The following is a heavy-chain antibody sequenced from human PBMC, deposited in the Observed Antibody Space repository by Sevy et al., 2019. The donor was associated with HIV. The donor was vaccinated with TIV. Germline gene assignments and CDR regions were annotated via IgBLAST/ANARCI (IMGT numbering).Heavy chain of an antibody. CDR2: ISDSGGST. J-gene: IGHJ4*02. CDR3: ARDGGCSSTSCLLYFDY. D-gene: IGHD2-2*01. CDR1: GFSFSRYA. Sequence: GGSLRLSCAASGFSFSRYAMKWVRQAPGKGLEWVSSISDSGGSTYYADSVKGRFTISRDNAKNSLYLQMNSLRAEDTAVYYCARDGGCSSTSCLLYFDYWGQGTPVTVSS. V-gene: IGHV3-23*01.